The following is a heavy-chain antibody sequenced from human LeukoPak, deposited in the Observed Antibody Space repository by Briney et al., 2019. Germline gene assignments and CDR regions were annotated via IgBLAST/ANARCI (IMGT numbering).Heavy chain of an antibody. J-gene: IGHJ5*02. CDR3: ARGGAVFDLTGGWFDP. Sequence: ASVKVSCKASGYTFTCYYMHWVRQAPGQGLEWMGRINPNSGGTNYAQKFQGRVTMTRDTSISTAYMELSRLRSDDTAVYYCARGGAVFDLTGGWFDPWGQGTLVTVSS. CDR2: INPNSGGT. V-gene: IGHV1-2*06. CDR1: GYTFTCYY. D-gene: IGHD2-21*01.